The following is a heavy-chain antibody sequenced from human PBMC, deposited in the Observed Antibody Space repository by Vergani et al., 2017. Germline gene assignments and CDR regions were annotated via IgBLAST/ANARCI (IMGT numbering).Heavy chain of an antibody. D-gene: IGHD3-10*01. V-gene: IGHV4-4*02. CDR1: GGSISSSNW. J-gene: IGHJ4*02. CDR3: ARGITMVRESPPYYFDY. CDR2: IYHSGST. Sequence: QVQLQESGPGLVKPSGTLSLTCAVSGGSISSSNWWSWVRQPPGKGLGWIGEIYHSGSTYYNPSLKSRVTISVDPSKNQFSLKLSSVTAADTAVYYCARGITMVRESPPYYFDYWGQGTLVTVSS.